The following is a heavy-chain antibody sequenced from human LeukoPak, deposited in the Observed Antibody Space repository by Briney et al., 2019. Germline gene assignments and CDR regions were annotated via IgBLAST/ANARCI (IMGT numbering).Heavy chain of an antibody. D-gene: IGHD4-11*01. CDR1: GFTFSSYS. Sequence: TGGSLRLSCAASGFTFSSYSMNWVRQAPGKGLEWVASIKQDGGETFYVDSVKGRFTISRDNAKNSLYLQMNSLRAEDTAVYYCTREDHSNYNYWGQGTLVTVSS. J-gene: IGHJ4*02. CDR2: IKQDGGET. CDR3: TREDHSNYNY. V-gene: IGHV3-7*01.